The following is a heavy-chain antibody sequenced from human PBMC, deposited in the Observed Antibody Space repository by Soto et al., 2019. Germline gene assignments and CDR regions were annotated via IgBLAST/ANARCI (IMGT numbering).Heavy chain of an antibody. CDR3: ARGGGIAALESWFDP. Sequence: ASVKVSCKASGGTFSSYAISWVRQAPGQGLEWMGGIIPIFGTANYAQKFQGRVTITADESTSTAYMELSSLRSEDTAVYYCARGGGIAALESWFDPWGQGTLVTVSS. CDR2: IIPIFGTA. D-gene: IGHD6-13*01. CDR1: GGTFSSYA. J-gene: IGHJ5*02. V-gene: IGHV1-69*13.